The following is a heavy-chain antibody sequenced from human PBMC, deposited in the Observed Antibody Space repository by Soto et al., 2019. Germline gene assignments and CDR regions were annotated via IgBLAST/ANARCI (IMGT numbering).Heavy chain of an antibody. CDR2: IYYSGST. CDR3: ARHGDIVVVPAAIRWFDP. V-gene: IGHV4-39*01. J-gene: IGHJ5*02. CDR1: GGSISSSSYY. Sequence: SETLSLTCTVSGGSISSSSYYWGWIRQPPGKGLEWIGSIYYSGSTYYNPSLKSRVTISVDTSKNQFSLKLSSVTAADTAVYYCARHGDIVVVPAAIRWFDPWGQGTLVTVSS. D-gene: IGHD2-2*02.